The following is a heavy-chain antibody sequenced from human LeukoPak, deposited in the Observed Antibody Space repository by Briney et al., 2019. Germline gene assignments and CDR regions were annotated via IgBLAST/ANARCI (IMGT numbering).Heavy chain of an antibody. Sequence: GGSLRLSCAASGFTFSSYGMHWVRQAPGKGLEWVAVVAYDGTNKFYADSVKGRFTISRDNSKNTLYLQMEYLRIEDTAVYYCAKDSGWKWEDPGKGVDYWGQGTLVTVFS. CDR2: VAYDGTNK. CDR1: GFTFSSYG. D-gene: IGHD1-26*01. V-gene: IGHV3-30*18. CDR3: AKDSGWKWEDPGKGVDY. J-gene: IGHJ4*02.